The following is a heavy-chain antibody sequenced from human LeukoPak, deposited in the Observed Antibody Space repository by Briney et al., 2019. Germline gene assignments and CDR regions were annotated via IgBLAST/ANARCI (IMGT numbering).Heavy chain of an antibody. CDR2: IYCSGST. J-gene: IGHJ4*02. V-gene: IGHV4-59*02. CDR1: RASVTTYY. CDR3: ARGSDFGDF. Sequence: SETLSLTCTVSRASVTTYYWSWIRQPPGKGLEWIGYIYCSGSTSYNPSLKGRVTMSVDTSKNQFSLRLSSVTAADTAVYYCARGSDFGDFWGQGTPVSVSS. D-gene: IGHD4-17*01.